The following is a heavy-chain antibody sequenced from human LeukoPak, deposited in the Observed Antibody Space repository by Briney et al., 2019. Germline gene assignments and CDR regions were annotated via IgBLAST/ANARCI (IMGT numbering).Heavy chain of an antibody. Sequence: SGGSLRLPCAASGFTFSTSEMNWVRQAPGKGLEFVSYISSSGSAIYYADSVRGRFTISRDDAKNSLFLQMNNLRVDDMGVYYCARGWFDSWGQGTLVTVSS. CDR2: ISSSGSAI. CDR1: GFTFSTSE. CDR3: ARGWFDS. J-gene: IGHJ5*01. V-gene: IGHV3-48*03.